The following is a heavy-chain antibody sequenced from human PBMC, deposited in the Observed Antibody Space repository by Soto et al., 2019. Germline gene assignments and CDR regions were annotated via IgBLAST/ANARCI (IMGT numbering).Heavy chain of an antibody. CDR1: GGSIRSYY. D-gene: IGHD2-2*01. J-gene: IGHJ6*02. CDR2: IYYSGST. Sequence: SETLSLTCTVSGGSIRSYYWSWIRQPPGKGLEWIGYIYYSGSTNYNPSLKSRVTISVDTSKNQFSLKLSSVTAADTAVYYCARVKYQLLLGYYYGMDVWGQGTTVTVSS. V-gene: IGHV4-59*08. CDR3: ARVKYQLLLGYYYGMDV.